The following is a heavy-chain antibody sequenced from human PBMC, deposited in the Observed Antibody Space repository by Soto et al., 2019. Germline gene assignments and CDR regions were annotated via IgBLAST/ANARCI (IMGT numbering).Heavy chain of an antibody. V-gene: IGHV4-59*01. CDR1: GGSISSYY. CDR3: ARSRTYYYDSSGYYYAI. J-gene: IGHJ4*02. D-gene: IGHD3-22*01. CDR2: IYYSGST. Sequence: SETLSLTCTVSGGSISSYYWSWIRQPPGKGLEWIGYIYYSGSTNYNPSLKSLVTISVDTSKNQFSLKLSSVTAADTAVYYCARSRTYYYDSSGYYYAIWGQGTLVTVSS.